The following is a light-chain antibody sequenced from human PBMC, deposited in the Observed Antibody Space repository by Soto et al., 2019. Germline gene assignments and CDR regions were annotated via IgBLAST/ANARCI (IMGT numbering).Light chain of an antibody. Sequence: DIQMTQSPSSLSASVGDRVTLTCRASQTITNYLNWYQQRPGKAPRLLIYAASSLQGGVPSRFSGSGSGTDFTLTISGLQPDDFATYYCQQSYGTPYSFGQGTKLEIK. V-gene: IGKV1-39*01. CDR3: QQSYGTPYS. J-gene: IGKJ2*03. CDR2: AAS. CDR1: QTITNY.